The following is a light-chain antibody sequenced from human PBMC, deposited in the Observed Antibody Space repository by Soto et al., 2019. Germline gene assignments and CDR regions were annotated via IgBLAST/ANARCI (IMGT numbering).Light chain of an antibody. J-gene: IGKJ4*01. Sequence: DIVMTQSPLSLPVTPGEPASISCRSSQSLLHSNGYNYLDWYLQKPGQSPQLLIYLGSNRASGVPDKFSGSGSGTDSTLKISRVEAEDVGVYYCMQALQTPATFGGGTKVEIK. CDR3: MQALQTPAT. V-gene: IGKV2-28*01. CDR2: LGS. CDR1: QSLLHSNGYNY.